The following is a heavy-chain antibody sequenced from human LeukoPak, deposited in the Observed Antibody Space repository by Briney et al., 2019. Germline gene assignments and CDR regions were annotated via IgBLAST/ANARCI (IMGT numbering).Heavy chain of an antibody. CDR3: ARAQDGGSYYYYYMDV. D-gene: IGHD4-23*01. CDR2: IIPIFGTA. Sequence: SVKVSCKASGGTFSSYAISWVRQAPGQGLEWMGRIIPIFGTANYAQKFQGRVTITTDESTSTAYMELSSLRSEDTAVYYCARAQDGGSYYYYYMDVWGKGTTVTVSS. J-gene: IGHJ6*03. V-gene: IGHV1-69*05. CDR1: GGTFSSYA.